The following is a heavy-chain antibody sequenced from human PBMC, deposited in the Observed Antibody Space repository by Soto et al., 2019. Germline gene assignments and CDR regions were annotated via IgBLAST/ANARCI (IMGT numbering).Heavy chain of an antibody. D-gene: IGHD6-13*01. CDR2: IYHSGST. CDR1: SGSISSSNW. V-gene: IGHV4-4*02. J-gene: IGHJ4*02. Sequence: QVQLQESGPGLVKPSGTLSLTCAVSSGSISSSNWWSWVRQPPGKGLEWIGEIYHSGSTNYNPSLRSRVTIAVDKSENQLSLKMSSVTAADTAVYYCARVSSWYGVFDYWGQGTLVTVSS. CDR3: ARVSSWYGVFDY.